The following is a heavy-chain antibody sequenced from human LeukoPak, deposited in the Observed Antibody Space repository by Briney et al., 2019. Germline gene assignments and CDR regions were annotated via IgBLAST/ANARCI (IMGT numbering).Heavy chain of an antibody. CDR3: ASGTMVRGVWADY. J-gene: IGHJ4*02. CDR2: LSSSGTTL. V-gene: IGHV3-11*01. CDR1: GFTFSDYY. D-gene: IGHD3-10*01. Sequence: GGSLRLSCAASGFTFSDYYMAWIRQAPGQGLEWVSYLSSSGTTLYYADSLKGRFTISRDNAKNSVYLQMNSLRAEDTAVYYCASGTMVRGVWADYWGQGTLVTVSS.